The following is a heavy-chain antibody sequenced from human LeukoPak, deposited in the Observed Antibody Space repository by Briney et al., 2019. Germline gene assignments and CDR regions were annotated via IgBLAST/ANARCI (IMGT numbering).Heavy chain of an antibody. CDR2: INHSGST. Sequence: KPSETLSLTCAVYGGSFSGCYWSWIRQPPGKGLEWIGEINHSGSTNYNPSLKSRVTISVDTSKNQFSLKLSSVTAADTAVYYCARGRRSRLRYFDWLTSAFDIWGQGTMVTVSS. CDR3: ARGRRSRLRYFDWLTSAFDI. D-gene: IGHD3-9*01. J-gene: IGHJ3*02. V-gene: IGHV4-34*01. CDR1: GGSFSGCY.